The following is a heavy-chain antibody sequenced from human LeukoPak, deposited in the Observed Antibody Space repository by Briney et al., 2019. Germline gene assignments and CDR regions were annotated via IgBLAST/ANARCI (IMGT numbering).Heavy chain of an antibody. J-gene: IGHJ4*02. CDR2: IYHSGST. D-gene: IGHD3-22*01. CDR3: ASSVGSSGYTDYFDY. CDR1: GYSISSGYY. V-gene: IGHV4-38-2*02. Sequence: SETLSLTCTVSGYSISSGYYWGWIRPPPGKGLEWIGSIYHSGSTYYNPSLKSRVTISVDTSKNQFSLKLSSVTAADTAVYYCASSVGSSGYTDYFDYWGQGTLVTVSS.